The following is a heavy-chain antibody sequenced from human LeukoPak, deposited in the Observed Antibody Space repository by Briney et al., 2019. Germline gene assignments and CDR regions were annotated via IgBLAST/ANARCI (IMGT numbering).Heavy chain of an antibody. CDR1: GGSISSYF. V-gene: IGHV4-59*01. CDR2: IYYSGST. CDR3: ARGDYVWGSYRLDAFDI. Sequence: SETLSLTCTVSGGSISSYFWSWIRQPPGQGLEWIGYIYYSGSTNYNPSLKTRVTISVDTSKNQFSLKLSSVTAADTAVYYCARGDYVWGSYRLDAFDIWGQGTMVTVSS. D-gene: IGHD3-16*02. J-gene: IGHJ3*02.